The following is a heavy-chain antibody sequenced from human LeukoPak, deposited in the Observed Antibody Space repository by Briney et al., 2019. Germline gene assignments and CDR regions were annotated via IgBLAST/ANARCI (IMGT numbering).Heavy chain of an antibody. V-gene: IGHV4-34*01. J-gene: IGHJ6*03. CDR1: GGSFSGHY. Sequence: SETLSLTCAVYGGSFSGHYWSWIRQPPGKGLEWIGEINHSGSTKYNPSLKSRVTISVDKSKNQFPLKLSSVTAADTAVYYCARRVGRYFGERAYYYNYMDVWGKGSTVTVSS. CDR2: INHSGST. D-gene: IGHD3-10*01. CDR3: ARRVGRYFGERAYYYNYMDV.